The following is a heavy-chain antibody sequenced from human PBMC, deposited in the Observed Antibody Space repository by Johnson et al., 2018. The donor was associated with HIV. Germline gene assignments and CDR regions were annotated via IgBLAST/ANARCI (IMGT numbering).Heavy chain of an antibody. D-gene: IGHD6-6*01. CDR1: GFTVSSNY. J-gene: IGHJ3*02. CDR3: ARDRARVYGSSSTPLDALEI. CDR2: IYSGGST. Sequence: VQLVESGGGLIQPGGSLRLSCAASGFTVSSNYMSWVRQAPGKGLEWVSIIYSGGSTYYADSVKGRFTISRDNSKSTLYLQMNSLRVEDTAVYYWARDRARVYGSSSTPLDALEIWGQWRVVSGSS. V-gene: IGHV3-66*03.